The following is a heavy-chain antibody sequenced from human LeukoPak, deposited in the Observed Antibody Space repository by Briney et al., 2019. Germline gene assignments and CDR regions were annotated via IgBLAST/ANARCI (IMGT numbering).Heavy chain of an antibody. D-gene: IGHD2-15*01. CDR2: ISYDGSNK. CDR3: ASLRVVVVVAATSTHDY. CDR1: GFTFSSYA. J-gene: IGHJ4*02. V-gene: IGHV3-30*04. Sequence: PGGSLRLSCAASGFTFSSYAMHWVRQAPGKGLEWVAVISYDGSNKYYADSVKGRFTISRDNSKNTLYLQMNSLRAEDTAVYYCASLRVVVVVAATSTHDYWGQGTLVTVSS.